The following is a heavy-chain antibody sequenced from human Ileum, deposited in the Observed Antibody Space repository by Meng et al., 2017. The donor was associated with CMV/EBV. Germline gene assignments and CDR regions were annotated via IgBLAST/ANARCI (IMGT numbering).Heavy chain of an antibody. CDR3: PTPPARMIDH. Sequence: GRSLRLSCVASGFTFSTHWMTWVRQTPGKGLEWVANINQDGSVKEYVDSVRGRFTISRDNAKNSLFQQLNTLRAEETAIYYCPTPPARMIDHWGQGELVTVSS. J-gene: IGHJ4*02. CDR2: INQDGSVK. CDR1: GFTFSTHW. V-gene: IGHV3-7*01. D-gene: IGHD2-2*01.